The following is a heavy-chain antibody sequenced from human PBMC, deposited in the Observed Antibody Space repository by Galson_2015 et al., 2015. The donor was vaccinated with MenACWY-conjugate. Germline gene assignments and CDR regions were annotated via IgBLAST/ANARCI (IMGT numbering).Heavy chain of an antibody. Sequence: SVKVSCKASGYTFTSYGISWVRQAPGRGLEWMGWISAYNGNTNYAQKLQGRVTMTTDTSTSTAYMELRSLRSDDTAVYYCARRESIVGALDYWGQGTLVTVSS. V-gene: IGHV1-18*04. J-gene: IGHJ4*02. CDR2: ISAYNGNT. CDR1: GYTFTSYG. D-gene: IGHD1-26*01. CDR3: ARRESIVGALDY.